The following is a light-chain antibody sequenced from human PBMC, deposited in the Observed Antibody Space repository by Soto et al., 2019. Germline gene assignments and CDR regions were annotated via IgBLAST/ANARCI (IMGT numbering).Light chain of an antibody. CDR3: SSYTTATTRV. CDR1: SSDVGAYNY. Sequence: QSVLTQPASVSGSPGQSINISCTGTSSDVGAYNYVSWYQQHPGKAPKLMIFDVSNRPSGVSNRFSGSKSGNTASLTISGLQAEDEADYYCSSYTTATTRVFGGGTKLTVL. V-gene: IGLV2-14*01. J-gene: IGLJ3*02. CDR2: DVS.